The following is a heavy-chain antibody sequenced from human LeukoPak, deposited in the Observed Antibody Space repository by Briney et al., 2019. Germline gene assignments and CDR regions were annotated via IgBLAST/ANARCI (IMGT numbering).Heavy chain of an antibody. CDR1: GGSISSSSYY. CDR2: IYYSGST. J-gene: IGHJ4*02. CDR3: ARHVIISRALGYFDY. Sequence: SETLSLTCTVSGGSISSSSYYWGWIRQPPGKGLEWIGIIYYSGSTYYNPSLKSRVTISVDTSKNQFSLKLSSVTAADTAVYYCARHVIISRALGYFDYWGQGTLVTVSS. D-gene: IGHD3-22*01. V-gene: IGHV4-39*01.